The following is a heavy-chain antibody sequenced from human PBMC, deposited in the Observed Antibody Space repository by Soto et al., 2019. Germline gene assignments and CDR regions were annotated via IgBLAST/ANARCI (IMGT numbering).Heavy chain of an antibody. J-gene: IGHJ4*02. CDR1: GDSVGSASYY. CDR2: ISATGST. D-gene: IGHD5-18*01. Sequence: SETLSLTCTVSGDSVGSASYYWTWIRQPPGEGLEWIGYISATGSTNYNPSLKSRLTISVDTSKNQFSLRLSSVTAADTAVYYCARDIRGYSRAFDYWGQGTLVTVSS. CDR3: ARDIRGYSRAFDY. V-gene: IGHV4-61*01.